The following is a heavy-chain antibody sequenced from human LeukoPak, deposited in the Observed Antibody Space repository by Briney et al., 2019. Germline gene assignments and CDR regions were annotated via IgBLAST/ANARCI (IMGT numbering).Heavy chain of an antibody. CDR3: ARGFLISSGSGSYYTDY. Sequence: ASVKVSCKASGYTFTGYYMHWVRQAPGQGLEWMGWINPNSGGTNYAQKFQGRVTMTRDTSISTAYMELSRLRSDDTAVYYCARGFLISSGSGSYYTDYWGQGTLVTVSS. CDR1: GYTFTGYY. D-gene: IGHD3-10*01. CDR2: INPNSGGT. J-gene: IGHJ4*02. V-gene: IGHV1-2*02.